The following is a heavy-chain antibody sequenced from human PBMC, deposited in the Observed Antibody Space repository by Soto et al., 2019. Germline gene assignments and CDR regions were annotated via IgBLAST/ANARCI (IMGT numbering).Heavy chain of an antibody. D-gene: IGHD4-17*01. V-gene: IGHV1-8*01. CDR1: GYTFTSYD. J-gene: IGHJ6*03. CDR2: MNPNSGNT. CDR3: ARSNGDYPYYYYMDV. Sequence: GASVKVSCKASGYTFTSYDISWVRQATGQGLEWMGWMNPNSGNTGYAQKFQGRVTMTRNTSISTAYMELSSLRSEDTAVYYCARSNGDYPYYYYMDVWGKGTTVTVSS.